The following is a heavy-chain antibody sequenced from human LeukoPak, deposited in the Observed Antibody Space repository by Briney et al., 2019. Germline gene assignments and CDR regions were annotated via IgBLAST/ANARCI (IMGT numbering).Heavy chain of an antibody. J-gene: IGHJ4*02. V-gene: IGHV4-34*01. D-gene: IGHD3-10*01. CDR1: GGSFSGYY. CDR2: INHSGST. CDR3: VRDGLGRKPGY. Sequence: SETLSLTCAVYGGSFSGYYWSWIRQPPGKGLEWIGEINHSGSTNYNPSLKSRVTISVDTSKNQFSLELSSVTAADTAVYYCVRDGLGRKPGYWGRGALVTVSS.